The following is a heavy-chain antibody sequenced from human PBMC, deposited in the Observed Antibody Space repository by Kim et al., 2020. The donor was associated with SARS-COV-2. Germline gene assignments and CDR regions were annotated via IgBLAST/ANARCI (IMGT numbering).Heavy chain of an antibody. D-gene: IGHD2-15*01. J-gene: IGHJ6*03. CDR1: GGSFSGYY. V-gene: IGHV4-34*01. CDR3: ARESGTMVVVVVAPYYYYYLDV. CDR2: INHSGST. Sequence: SETLSRTCAVYGGSFSGYYWSWIRQPPGKGLEWIGEINHSGSTNYNPSLKSRVTISVETSKNQFSLKLRSVTAADTAVYYCARESGTMVVVVVAPYYYYYLDVWGKGTTVTVSS.